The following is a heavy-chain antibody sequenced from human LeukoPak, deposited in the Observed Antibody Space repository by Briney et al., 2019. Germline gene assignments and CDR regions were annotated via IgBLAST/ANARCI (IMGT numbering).Heavy chain of an antibody. J-gene: IGHJ4*02. CDR2: IYTSGST. Sequence: SETLSLTCTVSGGYISSGSYYWSWIRQPAGKGLEWIGRIYTSGSTNYNPSLKSRVTISVDTSKNQFSLKLSSVTAADTAVYYCASSDFWSGYYIDYWGQGTLVTVSS. CDR1: GGYISSGSYY. D-gene: IGHD3-3*01. CDR3: ASSDFWSGYYIDY. V-gene: IGHV4-61*02.